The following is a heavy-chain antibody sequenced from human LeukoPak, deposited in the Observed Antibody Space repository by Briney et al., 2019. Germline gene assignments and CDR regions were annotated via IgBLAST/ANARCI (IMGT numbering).Heavy chain of an antibody. J-gene: IGHJ6*03. CDR2: ISGSGGST. CDR3: AKGNYVGYYYYYMDV. CDR1: GFTFSSYA. V-gene: IGHV3-23*01. D-gene: IGHD4-11*01. Sequence: PGGSLRLSCAASGFTFSSYAMSWLRQAPGKGLEWVSAISGSGGSTYYADSGKGRFTISRDNSKNTLYLQMNSLRAEDTAVYYCAKGNYVGYYYYYMDVWGKGTTVTVSS.